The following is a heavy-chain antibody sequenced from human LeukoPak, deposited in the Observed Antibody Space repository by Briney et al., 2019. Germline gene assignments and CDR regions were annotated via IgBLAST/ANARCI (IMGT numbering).Heavy chain of an antibody. CDR3: AGTRYQSPYFDY. D-gene: IGHD2-2*01. CDR1: GFTVSSNY. V-gene: IGHV3-53*01. J-gene: IGHJ4*02. CDR2: IYSGGST. Sequence: GGSLRLSCAASGFTVSSNYMSWVRQAPGKGLEWVSVIYSGGSTYYAXSVKGXFTISRDNSKNTLYLQMNSLRAEDTAVYYCAGTRYQSPYFDYWGQGTLVTVSS.